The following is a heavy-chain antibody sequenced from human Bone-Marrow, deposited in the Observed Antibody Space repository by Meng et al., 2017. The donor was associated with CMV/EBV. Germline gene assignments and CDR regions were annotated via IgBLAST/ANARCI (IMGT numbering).Heavy chain of an antibody. D-gene: IGHD6-13*01. CDR3: ARVGVGVYSSSWFFDY. CDR1: GFTFDDYG. V-gene: IGHV3-20*04. J-gene: IGHJ4*02. Sequence: GESPKISCAASGFTFDDYGMSWVRQAPGKGLEWVSGINWNGGSTGYADSVKGRFTISRDNAKNSLYLQMNSLRAEDTALYYCARVGVGVYSSSWFFDYWVQGTLVTVSS. CDR2: INWNGGST.